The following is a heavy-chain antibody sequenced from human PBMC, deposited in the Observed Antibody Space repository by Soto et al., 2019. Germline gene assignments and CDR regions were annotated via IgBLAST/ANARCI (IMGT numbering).Heavy chain of an antibody. CDR2: IKGDESSV. V-gene: IGHV3-74*01. J-gene: IGHJ6*02. CDR1: GFTFSTYW. CDR3: ARGLKNYYGVDV. Sequence: GGSLRLSCVASGFTFSTYWMHWVRQAPGKGLVWVSRIKGDESSVSYADSVKGRFSISRDNAENTLYLQMDSLRADDTAVYYCARGLKNYYGVDVWGQGTTVTVSS.